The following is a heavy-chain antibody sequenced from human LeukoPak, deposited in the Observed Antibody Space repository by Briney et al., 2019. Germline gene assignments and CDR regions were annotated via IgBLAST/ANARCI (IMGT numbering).Heavy chain of an antibody. D-gene: IGHD6-6*01. CDR3: VKDGRRSSPC. Sequence: PSETLSLTCTVSGASFNSDDQYWNWIRQAPGKGPEWVSGINGGGYTTFYADSVKGQFTISRDNSKNTLYLQMNSLRAEDTAVYYCVKDGRRSSPCWGQGTLVTVSS. V-gene: IGHV3-23*01. CDR2: INGGGYTT. J-gene: IGHJ4*02. CDR1: GASFNSDDQY.